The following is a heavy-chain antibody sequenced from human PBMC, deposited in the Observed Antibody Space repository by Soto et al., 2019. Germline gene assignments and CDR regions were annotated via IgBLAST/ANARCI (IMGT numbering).Heavy chain of an antibody. J-gene: IGHJ6*03. V-gene: IGHV1-69*02. CDR3: ARAVRRTTVSYYYYYMDV. CDR1: GGTFSSYT. D-gene: IGHD4-17*01. CDR2: IIPILGIA. Sequence: QVQLVKSGAGVKKPGSSVKVSCKASGGTFSSYTISWVRQAPGQGLEWMGRIIPILGIANYAQKFQGRVTITADKSTSTAYMELSSLRSEDTAVYYCARAVRRTTVSYYYYYMDVWGKGTTVTVSS.